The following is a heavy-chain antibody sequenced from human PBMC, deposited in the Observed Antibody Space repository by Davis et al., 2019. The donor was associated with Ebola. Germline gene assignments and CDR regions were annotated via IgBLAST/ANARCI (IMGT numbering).Heavy chain of an antibody. D-gene: IGHD1-1*01. J-gene: IGHJ4*02. CDR2: ISAYNGKT. CDR1: GYTFTSYG. V-gene: IGHV1-18*01. Sequence: AASVRVSCKTFGYTFTSYGITWVRQAPGQGLEWMGWISAYNGKTSYAQNFQDRVTMTTDTSTTTAYMEVGSLKSDDTAVYFCARAQFPTTSDHWGQGTLVTVSS. CDR3: ARAQFPTTSDH.